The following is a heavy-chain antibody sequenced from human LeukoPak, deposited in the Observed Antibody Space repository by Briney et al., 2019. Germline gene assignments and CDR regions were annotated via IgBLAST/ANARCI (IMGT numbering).Heavy chain of an antibody. D-gene: IGHD2-15*01. V-gene: IGHV1-69*05. CDR2: IIPIFGTA. Sequence: SVKVSCKASGGTFSSYAISWVRQAPGQGLEWMGGIIPIFGTANYAQKFQGRVTITTDGSTSTASMELSSLRSEDTAVYYCASRYCSGGSCKSEYYYYYYMDVWGKGTTVTVSS. CDR1: GGTFSSYA. J-gene: IGHJ6*03. CDR3: ASRYCSGGSCKSEYYYYYYMDV.